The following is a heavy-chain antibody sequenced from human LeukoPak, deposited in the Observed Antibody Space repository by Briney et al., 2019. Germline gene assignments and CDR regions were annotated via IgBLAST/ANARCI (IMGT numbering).Heavy chain of an antibody. J-gene: IGHJ5*02. D-gene: IGHD2-15*01. CDR2: IILIFGTA. V-gene: IGHV1-69*05. CDR1: GGTFSSYA. Sequence: SVKVSCKASGGTFSSYAISRVRQAPGQGLEWMGRIILIFGTANYAQKFQGRVTITTGESTSTAYMELSSLRSEDTAVYYCARDVVVVAATFLWFDPWGQGTLVTVSS. CDR3: ARDVVVVAATFLWFDP.